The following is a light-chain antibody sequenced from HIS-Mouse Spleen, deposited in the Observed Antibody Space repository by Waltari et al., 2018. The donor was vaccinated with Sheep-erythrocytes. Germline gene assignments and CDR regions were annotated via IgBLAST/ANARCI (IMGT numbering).Light chain of an antibody. Sequence: EIVLTQSPATLSLSPGETATLSCRARQSVSSYLAWYQQKPGQAPRLLIYYASNSATGIPARFSGSGSLTDFTLTISSLEPEDFAVYYCQQRSNWPPITFGQGTRLAIK. CDR3: QQRSNWPPIT. CDR1: QSVSSY. V-gene: IGKV3-11*01. CDR2: YAS. J-gene: IGKJ5*01.